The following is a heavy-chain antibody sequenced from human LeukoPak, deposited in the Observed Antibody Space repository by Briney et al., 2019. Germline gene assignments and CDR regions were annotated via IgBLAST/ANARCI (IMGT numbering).Heavy chain of an antibody. CDR1: GFTFSDYA. D-gene: IGHD6-13*01. CDR2: ISDSGFDT. J-gene: IGHJ4*02. Sequence: GGSLRLSCAASGFTFSDYAMSWLRQAPGRGLEWVSAISDSGFDTYYADSVKGRFTMSRDNSRSTLYLQMNRLRAEDTAVYYCANGNSNSPKDYWGQGTLVAVSS. CDR3: ANGNSNSPKDY. V-gene: IGHV3-23*01.